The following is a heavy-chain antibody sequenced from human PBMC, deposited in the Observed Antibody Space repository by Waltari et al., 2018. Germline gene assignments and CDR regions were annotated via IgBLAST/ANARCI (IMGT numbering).Heavy chain of an antibody. CDR3: ARPDSSGYYYFDY. V-gene: IGHV4-39*01. J-gene: IGHJ4*02. CDR2: IYYSGRT. Sequence: QLQLQESGPGLVKPSETLSLTCTVSGGSISSSSYYWGWIRQPPGKGLEWIGSIYYSGRTYYSPSIKGRVSMSVDTSKNQFSLKLSSVTAADTAVYYCARPDSSGYYYFDYWGQGTLVTVSS. CDR1: GGSISSSSYY. D-gene: IGHD3-22*01.